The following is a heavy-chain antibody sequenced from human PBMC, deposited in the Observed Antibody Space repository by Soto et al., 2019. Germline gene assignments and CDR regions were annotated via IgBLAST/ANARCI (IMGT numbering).Heavy chain of an antibody. V-gene: IGHV3-30-3*01. CDR2: ISYDGSNK. Sequence: GGSLRLSCAASGFTFSSYAMHWVRQAPGKGLEWVAVISYDGSNKYYADSVKGRFTISRDNSKNTLYLQMNSLRAEDTAVYYCARDKGPLAYCGGDCYPFDYWGQGTLVTVSS. CDR3: ARDKGPLAYCGGDCYPFDY. J-gene: IGHJ4*02. D-gene: IGHD2-21*02. CDR1: GFTFSSYA.